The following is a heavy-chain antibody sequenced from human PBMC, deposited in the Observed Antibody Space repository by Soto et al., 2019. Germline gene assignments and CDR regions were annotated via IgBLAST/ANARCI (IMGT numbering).Heavy chain of an antibody. CDR1: GFTFSSYS. J-gene: IGHJ4*02. D-gene: IGHD3-22*01. CDR2: ISSSSSYI. Sequence: EVQLVESGGGLVKPGGSLRLSCAASGFTFSSYSMNWVRQAPGKGLEWVSSISSSSSYIYYADSVKGRFTISRDNAKNSMYLQMNSLRAEDTAVYYCARPISSDYYDSSVYYLGYWGLGTLVTVSS. CDR3: ARPISSDYYDSSVYYLGY. V-gene: IGHV3-21*01.